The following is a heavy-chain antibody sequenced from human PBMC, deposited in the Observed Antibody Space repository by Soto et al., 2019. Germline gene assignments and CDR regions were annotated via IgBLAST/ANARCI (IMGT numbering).Heavy chain of an antibody. V-gene: IGHV1-46*01. CDR2: INPNGGTT. CDR3: AAYTSGWPTPWN. Sequence: QVQLVQSGAVVTKPGASVKVSCKASGYTFTSYYMHWVRQAPGQRLEYMGIINPNGGTTHYAQKFQGIVTMTRDTSTSTLYMELSSLWSEDTAMYYCAAYTSGWPTPWNWGQGTLVTVSS. D-gene: IGHD6-19*01. J-gene: IGHJ4*02. CDR1: GYTFTSYY.